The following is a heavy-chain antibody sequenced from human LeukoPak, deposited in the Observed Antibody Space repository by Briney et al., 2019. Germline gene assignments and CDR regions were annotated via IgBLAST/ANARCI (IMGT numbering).Heavy chain of an antibody. Sequence: SETLSLTCAAYGGSFSGYYWSWIRQPPGKGLEWIGEINHSGSTNYNPSLKSRVTISVDTSKNQFSLKLSSVTAADTAVYYCARPRIAARSPFDYWGQGTLVTVSS. CDR3: ARPRIAARSPFDY. D-gene: IGHD6-6*01. J-gene: IGHJ4*02. CDR1: GGSFSGYY. CDR2: INHSGST. V-gene: IGHV4-34*01.